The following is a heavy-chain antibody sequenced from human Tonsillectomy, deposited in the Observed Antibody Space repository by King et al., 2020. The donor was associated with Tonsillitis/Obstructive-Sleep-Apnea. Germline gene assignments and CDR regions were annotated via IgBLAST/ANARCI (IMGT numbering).Heavy chain of an antibody. CDR1: GGSFTGYY. V-gene: IGHV4-34*01. Sequence: VQLQQWGAGLLKPSETLSLTCAVYGGSFTGYYWTWLRQSPRKGLEWIGEINHGGSTNHDPSLTGRVSMSVDTSKNQFSLKLNSVTAADTAVYYCARGTTETAYDIWGQGTMVTVSS. D-gene: IGHD4-17*01. CDR2: INHGGST. CDR3: ARGTTETAYDI. J-gene: IGHJ3*02.